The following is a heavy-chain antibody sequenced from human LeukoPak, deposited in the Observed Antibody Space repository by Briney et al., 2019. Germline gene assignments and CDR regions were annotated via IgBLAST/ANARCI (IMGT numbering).Heavy chain of an antibody. CDR2: IYYSGST. CDR3: AREGSSGYSSVFDY. Sequence: SETLSLTCTVSGGSISSGGYYWSWIRQHPGTGLEWIGYIYYSGSTYYNPSLKSRVTISVDTSKNQFSLKLSSVTAPDTAVYYCAREGSSGYSSVFDYWGQGTLVTVSS. V-gene: IGHV4-30-4*08. J-gene: IGHJ4*02. D-gene: IGHD3-22*01. CDR1: GGSISSGGYY.